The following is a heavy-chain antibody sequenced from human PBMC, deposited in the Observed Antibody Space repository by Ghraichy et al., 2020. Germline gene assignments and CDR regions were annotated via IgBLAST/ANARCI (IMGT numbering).Heavy chain of an antibody. D-gene: IGHD1-26*01. J-gene: IGHJ4*02. V-gene: IGHV4-39*07. CDR2: ISYNGGT. Sequence: SETLSLKCTVSGDSIRGSFYSWGWIRQPPGKGLEWIATISYNGGTFYNPSLKSRVMTSVQTSKNQFSLNLSAVTAADTAVYYCARHTFHSGSNHFQYWGQGILVTVSS. CDR1: GDSIRGSFYS. CDR3: ARHTFHSGSNHFQY.